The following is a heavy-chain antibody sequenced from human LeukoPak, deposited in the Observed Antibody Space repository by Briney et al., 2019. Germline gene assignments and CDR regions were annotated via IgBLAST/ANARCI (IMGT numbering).Heavy chain of an antibody. CDR2: IRYDGSNK. Sequence: GGSLRLSCAASGFTFSSYGMHWVRQAPGKGLEWVAFIRYDGSNKYYADSVKGRFTISRDNSKNTLYLQMNSLRAEDTAVYYCAKDRGSGWSDYYYYYMDVWGKGTTVTVSS. D-gene: IGHD6-19*01. CDR1: GFTFSSYG. J-gene: IGHJ6*03. CDR3: AKDRGSGWSDYYYYYMDV. V-gene: IGHV3-30*02.